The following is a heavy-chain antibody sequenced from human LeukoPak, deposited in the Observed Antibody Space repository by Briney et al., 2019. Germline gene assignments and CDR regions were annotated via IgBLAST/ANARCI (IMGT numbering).Heavy chain of an antibody. CDR1: GYTFTSYG. CDR3: ATFDTESLDTAGYWYFDL. Sequence: GASVKVSCKASGYTFTSYGISWVRQAPGQGLEWMGWISAYNGNTNYAQKLQGRVTITADESTSTTYMELRSLRSDDTALYYCATFDTESLDTAGYWYFDLWGRGTLVTVSS. CDR2: ISAYNGNT. V-gene: IGHV1-18*01. J-gene: IGHJ2*01. D-gene: IGHD1-1*01.